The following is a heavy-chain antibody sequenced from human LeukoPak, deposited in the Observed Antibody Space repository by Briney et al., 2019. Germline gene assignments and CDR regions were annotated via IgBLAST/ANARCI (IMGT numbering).Heavy chain of an antibody. J-gene: IGHJ6*03. CDR3: ARKGGASEYNFYYYYMDV. CDR2: IISRSTYI. V-gene: IGHV3-21*06. Sequence: GSLRLSCAASGFTFSSYSINWVRRAPGRGLEWVSSIISRSTYIYYADSVKGRFTISRDNAKNSLYLQMNSLRADDTAVYYCARKGGASEYNFYYYYMDVWGKGTTVTVSS. D-gene: IGHD2/OR15-2a*01. CDR1: GFTFSSYS.